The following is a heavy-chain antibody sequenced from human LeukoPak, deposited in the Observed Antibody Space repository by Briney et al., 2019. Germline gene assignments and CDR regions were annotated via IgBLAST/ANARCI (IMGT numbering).Heavy chain of an antibody. D-gene: IGHD2-2*01. Sequence: SVTVSCKASGFTFTSTAVQWVRQARGQRLEWIGWILVGSGNTNYAQMFQERVTLTWDVSTSTAYMVLSSLRSEDTAIYYCASDPPYTSSSAWWGQGTLVTVSS. CDR1: GFTFTSTA. CDR2: ILVGSGNT. V-gene: IGHV1-58*01. CDR3: ASDPPYTSSSAW. J-gene: IGHJ4*02.